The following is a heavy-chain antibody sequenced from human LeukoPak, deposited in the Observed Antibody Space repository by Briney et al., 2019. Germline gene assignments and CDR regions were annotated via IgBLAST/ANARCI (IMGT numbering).Heavy chain of an antibody. Sequence: SGGSLRLSCAASVSSNYMSWVRQAPGKGLEWVSAISGSGGSTYYADSVKGRFTISRDNSKSTLNLQMNSLRVEDTAVYYCAKDPRASSAYYYDRLGYWGQGTLVTVSS. CDR3: AKDPRASSAYYYDRLGY. CDR2: ISGSGGST. J-gene: IGHJ4*02. D-gene: IGHD3-22*01. CDR1: VSSNY. V-gene: IGHV3-23*01.